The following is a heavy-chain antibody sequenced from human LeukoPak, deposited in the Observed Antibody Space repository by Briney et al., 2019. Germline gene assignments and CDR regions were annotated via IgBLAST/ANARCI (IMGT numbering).Heavy chain of an antibody. V-gene: IGHV3-23*01. CDR2: ISNDGDRT. CDR1: GFTFSTYA. J-gene: IGHJ4*02. Sequence: PGGSLTLSCEASGFTFSTYAMSWVRQAPGKGLEWVSSISNDGDRTYYGDSVKGRFTISRAISKNTLYLQMNSLRVDDTAVYYCVKRSGRGTFYFASWGQGALVTVSS. D-gene: IGHD1-1*01. CDR3: VKRSGRGTFYFAS.